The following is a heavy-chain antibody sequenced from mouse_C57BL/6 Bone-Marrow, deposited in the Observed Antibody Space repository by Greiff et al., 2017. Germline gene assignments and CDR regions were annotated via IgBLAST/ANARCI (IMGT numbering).Heavy chain of an antibody. Sequence: QVQLQQPGAELVKPGASVKLSCKASGYTFTSYWITWVKQRPGQGLEWIGDIYPGSGSTNYNEKFKSKATLTVDTSSSAAYMQLSSLTSEDSAVYYCARYYYYGSIYAMDYWGQGTSVTVSS. J-gene: IGHJ4*01. CDR2: IYPGSGST. CDR3: ARYYYYGSIYAMDY. V-gene: IGHV1-55*01. D-gene: IGHD1-1*01. CDR1: GYTFTSYW.